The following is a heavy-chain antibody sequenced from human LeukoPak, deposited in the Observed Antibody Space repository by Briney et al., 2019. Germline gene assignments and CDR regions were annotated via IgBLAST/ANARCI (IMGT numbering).Heavy chain of an antibody. D-gene: IGHD3-22*01. J-gene: IGHJ4*02. CDR1: GGSISSSSYY. CDR2: IYYSGST. CDR3: ARGTYYYDSSGYPPDYYFDY. Sequence: SETLSLTCTVSGGSISSSSYYWGWIRQPPGKGLEWIGSIYYSGSTNYNPSLKSRVTISVDTSKNQFSLKLSSVTAADTAVYYCARGTYYYDSSGYPPDYYFDYWGQGTLVTVSS. V-gene: IGHV4-39*07.